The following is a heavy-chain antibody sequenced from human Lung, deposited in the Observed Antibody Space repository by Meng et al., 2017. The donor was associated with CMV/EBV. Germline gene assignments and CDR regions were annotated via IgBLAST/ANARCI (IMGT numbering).Heavy chain of an antibody. J-gene: IGHJ4*02. D-gene: IGHD3-9*01. CDR2: IYHSGTT. CDR1: GDSISNSNW. V-gene: IGHV4-4*02. CDR3: ARKASWLLSLDY. Sequence: SXTLSLXCAVSGDSISNSNWWTWVRQPPGKGLEWTGEIYHSGTTNYNPSLKSRVTISVNKSKKQFSLMLTSVTVADTAVYYCARKASWLLSLDYWGQGTLVTVSS.